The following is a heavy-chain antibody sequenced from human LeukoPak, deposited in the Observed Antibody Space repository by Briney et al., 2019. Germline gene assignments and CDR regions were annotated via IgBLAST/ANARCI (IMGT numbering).Heavy chain of an antibody. CDR3: ASLWELLTWAYFDY. CDR1: GVTFSSYS. J-gene: IGHJ4*02. V-gene: IGHV3-21*01. Sequence: GGSLRLSCAASGVTFSSYSTNWVRQAPGKGLEWVSSISSSSSYIYYADSVKGRFTISRDNAKNSLYLQMNSLRAEDTAVYYCASLWELLTWAYFDYWGQGTLVTVSS. CDR2: ISSSSSYI. D-gene: IGHD1-26*01.